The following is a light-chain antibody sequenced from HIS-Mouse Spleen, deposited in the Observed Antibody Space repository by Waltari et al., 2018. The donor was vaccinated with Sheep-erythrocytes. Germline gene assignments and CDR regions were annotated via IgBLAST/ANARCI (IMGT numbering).Light chain of an antibody. J-gene: IGLJ1*01. CDR3: CSYASSYDIV. CDR1: SSDVDGYNY. V-gene: IGLV2-11*01. Sequence: QSALTQPRSVSGSPGQTVTISCTGTSSDVDGYNYVPWHQQHPGKPPNLTIFDVSRRPAGPAGRFSGSKSRRPAFLTISALQAEDAADYYSCSYASSYDIVFATGTKVTGL. CDR2: DVS.